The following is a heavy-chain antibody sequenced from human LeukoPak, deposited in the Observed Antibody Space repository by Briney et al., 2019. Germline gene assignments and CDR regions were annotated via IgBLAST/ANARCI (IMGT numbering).Heavy chain of an antibody. CDR1: GFTVSSDY. Sequence: GGSLRLSCAASGFTVSSDYMSWVRQAPGKGLEWVSVIYSGGSTYYADSVKGRFTISRDNSKNTLYLQMNSLRAEDTAVYYCAREDSGSYYDWGQGTLVTVSS. D-gene: IGHD1-26*01. V-gene: IGHV3-53*01. CDR3: AREDSGSYYD. J-gene: IGHJ4*02. CDR2: IYSGGST.